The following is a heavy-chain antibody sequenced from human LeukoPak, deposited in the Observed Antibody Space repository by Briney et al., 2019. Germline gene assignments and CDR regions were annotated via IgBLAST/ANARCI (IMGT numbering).Heavy chain of an antibody. Sequence: SETLSLTCTVSGGSISSSSYYWGWIRQPPGKGLEGIGSIYYSGSTYYNPSLKSRVTISVDTSKNQFSLKLSSVTAADTAVYYCARTNHDFWSGDYYYYYYMDVWGKGTTVTVSS. V-gene: IGHV4-39*01. D-gene: IGHD3-3*01. J-gene: IGHJ6*03. CDR3: ARTNHDFWSGDYYYYYYMDV. CDR1: GGSISSSSYY. CDR2: IYYSGST.